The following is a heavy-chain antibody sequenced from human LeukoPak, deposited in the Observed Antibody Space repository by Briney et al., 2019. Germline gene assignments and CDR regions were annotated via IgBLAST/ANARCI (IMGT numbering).Heavy chain of an antibody. CDR1: GFTFSDYY. D-gene: IGHD3-9*01. CDR2: ISSSGSTI. V-gene: IGHV3-11*01. J-gene: IGHJ3*02. CDR3: AKDRNHISTADAFDI. Sequence: GGSLRLSCAASGFTFSDYYMSWIRQAPGKGLEWVSYISSSGSTIYYADSVKGRFTISRDNAKNSLYLQMNSLIAEDTAVYSCAKDRNHISTADAFDISGQGKMVTVSS.